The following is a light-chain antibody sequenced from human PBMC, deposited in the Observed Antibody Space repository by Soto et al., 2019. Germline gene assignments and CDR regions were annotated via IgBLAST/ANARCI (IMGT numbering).Light chain of an antibody. Sequence: DIQMTQSPSTLSASVGDRVIITCRASQSISAWLAWYQQKPGKAPKLLIYKASSLERGVPSRFSGSGSGTEFTLTISGLQPDDFATYYCQKYNSNPLTFGGGTKVEIK. CDR2: KAS. J-gene: IGKJ4*01. CDR1: QSISAW. V-gene: IGKV1-5*03. CDR3: QKYNSNPLT.